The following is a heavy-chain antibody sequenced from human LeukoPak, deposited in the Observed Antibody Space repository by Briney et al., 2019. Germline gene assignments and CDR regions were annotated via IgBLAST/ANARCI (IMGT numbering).Heavy chain of an antibody. CDR2: VCRSVTTT. Sequence: PGGSLRLSCAASGFTFSAFEMNWVRQAPGKGLERVTYVCRSVTTTYYADSVKGRFSISRDNAKNSLYLQMDSLRAEDTAIYYCARNGGNSYWYFDLWGRGTLVTVSS. J-gene: IGHJ2*01. CDR1: GFTFSAFE. CDR3: ARNGGNSYWYFDL. V-gene: IGHV3-48*03. D-gene: IGHD4-23*01.